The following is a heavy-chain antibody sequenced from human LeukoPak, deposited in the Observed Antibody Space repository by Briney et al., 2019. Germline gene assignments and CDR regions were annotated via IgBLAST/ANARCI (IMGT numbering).Heavy chain of an antibody. D-gene: IGHD3-10*01. CDR3: ARNALRGLQYNWFDT. CDR1: GYTFTSYY. Sequence: ASVKVSCKASGYTFTSYYIHWVRQAPGQGLEWMGLVNPSGGTTLYAQKFQGRVTMTRDTSTSTVYLEVGSLRSEDTAVYYCARNALRGLQYNWFDTWGQGTLVTVSS. J-gene: IGHJ5*02. V-gene: IGHV1-46*01. CDR2: VNPSGGTT.